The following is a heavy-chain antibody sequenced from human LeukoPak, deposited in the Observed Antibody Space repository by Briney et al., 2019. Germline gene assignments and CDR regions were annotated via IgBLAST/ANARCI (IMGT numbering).Heavy chain of an antibody. Sequence: SETLSLTCTVSGGSISDYYWSWIRQPPGKGLEWIGYIYYTGSTNYNPSLKSRVTISVDTSKNQFSLKLSSVTAADTAVYYCARSRAGVSFDYWGQGTLVTVSS. CDR2: IYYTGST. V-gene: IGHV4-59*08. CDR1: GGSISDYY. CDR3: ARSRAGVSFDY. D-gene: IGHD5/OR15-5a*01. J-gene: IGHJ4*02.